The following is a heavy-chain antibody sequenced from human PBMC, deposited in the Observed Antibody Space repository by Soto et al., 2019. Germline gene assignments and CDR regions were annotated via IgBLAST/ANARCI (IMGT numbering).Heavy chain of an antibody. Sequence: SETLSLTCTVSGDSVTSGNYYWSWIRQPPGKGLEWIGYIYYSGSTNYNPSLKSRVTISVDTSKNQFSLKLSSVTAADTAVYYCARDRYSSSWYGGNWFDPWGQGTLVTVSS. CDR1: GDSVTSGNYY. CDR2: IYYSGST. D-gene: IGHD6-13*01. J-gene: IGHJ5*02. V-gene: IGHV4-61*01. CDR3: ARDRYSSSWYGGNWFDP.